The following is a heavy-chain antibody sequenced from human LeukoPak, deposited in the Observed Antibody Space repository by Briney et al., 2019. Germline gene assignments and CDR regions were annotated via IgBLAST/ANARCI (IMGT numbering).Heavy chain of an antibody. V-gene: IGHV4-4*07. CDR3: ARIHGTYCSSTSCYPAYYFDY. J-gene: IGHJ4*02. D-gene: IGHD2-2*01. CDR2: IYTSGST. CDR1: GGSISSYY. Sequence: PSXTLSLTCTVSGGSISSYYWSWIRQPAGKGLEWIGRIYTSGSTNYNPSLKSRVTISVDTSKNKFSLKLSSVTAADTAVYYCARIHGTYCSSTSCYPAYYFDYWGQGTLVTVSS.